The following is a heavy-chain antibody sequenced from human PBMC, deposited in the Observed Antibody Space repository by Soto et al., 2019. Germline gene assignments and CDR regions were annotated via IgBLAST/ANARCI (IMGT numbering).Heavy chain of an antibody. V-gene: IGHV4-59*01. CDR1: GGSISSYY. J-gene: IGHJ6*03. Sequence: SETLSLTCTVSGGSISSYYWSWIRQPPGKGLEWIGYIYYSGSTNYNPSLKSRVTISVDTSKNQFSLKLSSVTAADTAVYYCARALAARPRNYYYYYYYMDVWGKGTTVTVSS. CDR2: IYYSGST. CDR3: ARALAARPRNYYYYYYYMDV. D-gene: IGHD6-6*01.